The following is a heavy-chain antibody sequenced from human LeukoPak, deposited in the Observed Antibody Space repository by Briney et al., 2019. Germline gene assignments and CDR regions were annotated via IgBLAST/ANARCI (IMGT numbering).Heavy chain of an antibody. V-gene: IGHV4-4*07. CDR3: ARRQDGHDY. J-gene: IGHJ4*02. CDR2: IYTTGST. CDR1: GGSISSDY. Sequence: SETLSLTCTVSGGSISSDYWSWLRQPAGKGLEWIGRIYTTGSTDYNPSLKRRVTISLDTARNQFSLKLSSVTAADTAVYYCARRQDGHDYWGQGTLVTVSS.